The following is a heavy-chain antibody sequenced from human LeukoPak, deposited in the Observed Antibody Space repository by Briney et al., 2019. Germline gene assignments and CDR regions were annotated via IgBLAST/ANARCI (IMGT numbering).Heavy chain of an antibody. CDR3: ARNPELGTYYYYYYMDV. J-gene: IGHJ6*03. V-gene: IGHV1-2*02. D-gene: IGHD7-27*01. CDR1: GYTFTGYY. Sequence: GASVKVSCKASGYTFTGYYMHWVRQAPGQGLEWMGWINPNSGGTNYAQKFQGRVTMTRDTSISTAYMELSRLRSDDTAVYYCARNPELGTYYYYYYMDVWGKGTTVTVSS. CDR2: INPNSGGT.